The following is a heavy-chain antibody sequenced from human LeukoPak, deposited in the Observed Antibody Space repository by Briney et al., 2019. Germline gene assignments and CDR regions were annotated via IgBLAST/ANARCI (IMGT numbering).Heavy chain of an antibody. CDR3: ARDNGSGSYPVFDY. CDR2: IYYSGST. D-gene: IGHD3-10*01. CDR1: GGSISSDY. V-gene: IGHV4-59*01. Sequence: SETLSLTCTVSGGSISSDYWSWIRQPPGKGLEWIGYIYYSGSTNYNPSLKSRVTISVDTSKNQFSLKLSSVTAADTAVYYCARDNGSGSYPVFDYWGQGTLVTVSS. J-gene: IGHJ4*02.